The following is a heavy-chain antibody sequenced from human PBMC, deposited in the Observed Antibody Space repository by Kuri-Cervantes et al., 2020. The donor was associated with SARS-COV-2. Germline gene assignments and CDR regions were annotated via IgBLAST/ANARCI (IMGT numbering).Heavy chain of an antibody. CDR3: ARTLPRYCSSTSCGRNWFDP. CDR1: GGSISSSSYY. Sequence: AETLSLTCTVSGGSISSSSYYWVWSRQPPGKGREWIGSIYYSGSTYYNPSLKSRVTISVDTSKNQFSLKLSSVTAADTAVYYCARTLPRYCSSTSCGRNWFDPWGQGTLVTVSS. D-gene: IGHD2-2*01. J-gene: IGHJ5*02. V-gene: IGHV4-39*01. CDR2: IYYSGST.